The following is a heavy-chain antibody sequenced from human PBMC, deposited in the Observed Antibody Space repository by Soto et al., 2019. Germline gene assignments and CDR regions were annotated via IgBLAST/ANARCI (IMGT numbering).Heavy chain of an antibody. CDR2: IYWDDDR. Sequence: QITLKESGPTLLKPTQTLTLTCTFSVFSLSTSGVGVGWFRLPRGKVVEWLALIYWDDDRRYSPSLKSRLSITKDTSKNQVVLTMTNMDPVDTATYYCAHRISTPYYYYGMDVWGQGTTVTVSS. CDR1: VFSLSTSGVG. CDR3: AHRISTPYYYYGMDV. V-gene: IGHV2-5*02. J-gene: IGHJ6*02.